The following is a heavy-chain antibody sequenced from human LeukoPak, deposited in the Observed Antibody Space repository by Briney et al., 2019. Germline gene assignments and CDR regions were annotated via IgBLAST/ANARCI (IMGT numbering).Heavy chain of an antibody. CDR2: INTDGSST. D-gene: IGHD5-24*01. Sequence: GGSLRLTCAASGFTFSRYWMHWVRQAPGKGLVWVSRINTDGSSTSYADSVKGRFTISRDNAKNTLYLQMNSLRPEDTAVYYCAKDVKQLPYWGQGTLVTVSS. CDR1: GFTFSRYW. CDR3: AKDVKQLPY. V-gene: IGHV3-74*01. J-gene: IGHJ4*02.